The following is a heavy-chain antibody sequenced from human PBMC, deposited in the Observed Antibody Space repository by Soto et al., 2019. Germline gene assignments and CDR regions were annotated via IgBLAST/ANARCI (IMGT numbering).Heavy chain of an antibody. CDR2: INAGNGNT. Sequence: QVQLVQSGAEVKKPWASVKVSCKASGYTFINYAMHWVRQAPGQRLEWMGWINAGNGNTKYSQKFQGRVTITRDTSASTTYMELSSLRSEDTAVYYCARGIGAYDFWSAYYGYWGQGTLVTVSS. D-gene: IGHD3-3*01. CDR3: ARGIGAYDFWSAYYGY. CDR1: GYTFINYA. J-gene: IGHJ4*02. V-gene: IGHV1-3*01.